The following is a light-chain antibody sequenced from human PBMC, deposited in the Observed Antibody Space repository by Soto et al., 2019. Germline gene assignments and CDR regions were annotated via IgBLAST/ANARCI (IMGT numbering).Light chain of an antibody. Sequence: DIVMTQSPLSLPVTPGEPASISCRSSQSLLHSNGYNYLDWYLQKPGQSPQLLIYLGSNRASGVPDRFSGSGSGTDFTLKISRVEAEDVGVYYCMQALQSPLYTCGQGTKVEIK. CDR2: LGS. CDR1: QSLLHSNGYNY. CDR3: MQALQSPLYT. J-gene: IGKJ2*01. V-gene: IGKV2-28*01.